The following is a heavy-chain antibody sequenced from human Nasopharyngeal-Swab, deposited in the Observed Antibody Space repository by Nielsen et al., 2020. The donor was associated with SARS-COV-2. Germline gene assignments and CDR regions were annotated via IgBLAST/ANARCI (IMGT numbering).Heavy chain of an antibody. CDR1: GGSISSGDYY. CDR3: ARVLEGGICDY. J-gene: IGHJ4*02. CDR2: IYYSGST. V-gene: IGHV4-30-4*01. D-gene: IGHD1-26*01. Sequence: LRLSCTVSGGSISSGDYYWSWIRQPPGKGLEWIGYIYYSGSTYYNPSLKSRVTISVDTSKNQFSLKLSSVTAADTAVYYCARVLEGGICDYWGQGTLATVSS.